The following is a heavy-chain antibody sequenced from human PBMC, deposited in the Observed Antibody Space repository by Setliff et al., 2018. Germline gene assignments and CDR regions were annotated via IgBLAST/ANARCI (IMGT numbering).Heavy chain of an antibody. J-gene: IGHJ4*02. CDR2: IRSKAYGGTT. CDR1: GFTFGDYA. D-gene: IGHD2-2*02. V-gene: IGHV3-49*04. CDR3: ARDAEPSAISLYYFDY. Sequence: PGGSLRLSCTASGFTFGDYAVSWVRQAPGKGLEWVGFIRSKAYGGTTEYAASVKGRFTISRDDSKSIAYLQMNSLKTEDTAVYYCARDAEPSAISLYYFDYWGQGTLVTVSS.